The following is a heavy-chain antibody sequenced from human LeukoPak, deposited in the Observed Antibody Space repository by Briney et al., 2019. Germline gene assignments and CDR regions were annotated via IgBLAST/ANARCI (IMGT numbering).Heavy chain of an antibody. CDR3: TIQNREPTTVTTYGAFYYFDY. CDR2: IKSKTDGGTT. V-gene: IGHV3-15*01. CDR1: GFTFSNAW. J-gene: IGHJ4*02. Sequence: GGSLRLSCAASGFTFSNAWMSWVRQAPGKGLEWVGRIKSKTDGGTTDYAAPVKGRFTISRDDSKNTLYLQMNSLKTEDTAVYYCTIQNREPTTVTTYGAFYYFDYWGQGTLVTVSS. D-gene: IGHD4-17*01.